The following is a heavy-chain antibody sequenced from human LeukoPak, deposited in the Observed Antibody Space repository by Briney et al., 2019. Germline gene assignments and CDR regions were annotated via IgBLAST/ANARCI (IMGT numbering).Heavy chain of an antibody. CDR2: ISSKGGST. D-gene: IGHD6-19*01. CDR1: GFTFSSYA. CDR3: ARDGAVAGTGNTFDY. V-gene: IGHV3-64*01. J-gene: IGHJ4*02. Sequence: QTGGSLRLSCAAAGFTFSSYAMHWVRQAAGKVLEYDSSISSKGGSTYYANSVKGRFTISRDNSKNTLYLQMGSLRAEDMAVYYCARDGAVAGTGNTFDYWGQGTLVTVSS.